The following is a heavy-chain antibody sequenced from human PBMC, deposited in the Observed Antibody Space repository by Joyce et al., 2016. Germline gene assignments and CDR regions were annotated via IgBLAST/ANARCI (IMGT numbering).Heavy chain of an antibody. J-gene: IGHJ3*02. CDR3: ARDIHYYNSSGYYWGAFDI. V-gene: IGHV1-18*01. D-gene: IGHD3-22*01. CDR1: GYIFTTYG. Sequence: QVQLVQSGSEVKKPGASVEVSCKASGYIFTTYGISWVRQATGQGFEWMGRISAHHGNTKYAQKFQGRVTMTIDTATSTAYMELESLRSDDTAVYYCARDIHYYNSSGYYWGAFDIWGQGTMVSVSS. CDR2: ISAHHGNT.